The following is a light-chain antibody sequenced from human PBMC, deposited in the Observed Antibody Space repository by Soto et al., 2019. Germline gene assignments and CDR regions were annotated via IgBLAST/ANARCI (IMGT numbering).Light chain of an antibody. CDR2: DVN. J-gene: IGLJ1*01. Sequence: QAVLTQPRSVSGSPGQSVTISCTGTSSDVGAYNFASWYQQHPGTAPKLMIHDVNKRPSGVPDRFSGSKSGNTASLTISGLQADDEADYYCCSYAGNYKYVFGTGTKV. V-gene: IGLV2-11*01. CDR1: SSDVGAYNF. CDR3: CSYAGNYKYV.